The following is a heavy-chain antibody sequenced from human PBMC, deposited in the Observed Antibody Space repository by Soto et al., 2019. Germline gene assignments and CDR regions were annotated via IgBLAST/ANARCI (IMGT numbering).Heavy chain of an antibody. J-gene: IGHJ4*02. CDR3: ATRYGLGYRPFDH. CDR2: INPILSMS. Sequence: QVQLVQSGAEVKRPGSSVKVSCKASGDTFAFHSINWVRQAPGLGLEWMGRINPILSMSNYAQRFQGRVTMTADKSTRTPYMSLSSLRAEDTAIYYCATRYGLGYRPFDHWGRGALVTFSS. V-gene: IGHV1-69*02. D-gene: IGHD3-10*01. CDR1: GDTFAFHS.